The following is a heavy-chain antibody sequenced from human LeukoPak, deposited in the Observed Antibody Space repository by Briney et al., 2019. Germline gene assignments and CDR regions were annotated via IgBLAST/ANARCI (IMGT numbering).Heavy chain of an antibody. Sequence: GGSLRLSCAASGFTFNTYTMIWVRQAPGKGLEWISYISSSSTTIYYADSVKGRFTVSRDNAKNSLYLQMNSLRAEDTAVYYCARTRGIAVADVDPWGQGTLVTASS. D-gene: IGHD6-19*01. J-gene: IGHJ5*02. CDR3: ARTRGIAVADVDP. CDR2: ISSSSTTI. V-gene: IGHV3-48*01. CDR1: GFTFNTYT.